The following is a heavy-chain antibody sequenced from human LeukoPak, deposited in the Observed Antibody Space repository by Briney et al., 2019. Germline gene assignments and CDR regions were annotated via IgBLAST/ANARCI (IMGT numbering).Heavy chain of an antibody. V-gene: IGHV3-23*01. CDR2: ISGSGGST. D-gene: IGHD6-19*01. Sequence: PGGSLRLSCAASGFTFSSYAMSWVRQAPGKGLEWVSAISGSGGSTYYADSVKGRFTISRDNSKNTLYLQMNSLRAEDTAVYYCARDLKSPYSSGWSPKLGIWGQGTMVTVSS. CDR3: ARDLKSPYSSGWSPKLGI. J-gene: IGHJ3*02. CDR1: GFTFSSYA.